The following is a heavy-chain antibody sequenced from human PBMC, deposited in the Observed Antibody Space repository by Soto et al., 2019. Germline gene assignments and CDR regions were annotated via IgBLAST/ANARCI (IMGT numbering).Heavy chain of an antibody. D-gene: IGHD3-22*01. CDR2: ISAYNGNT. CDR1: GYTFTSYG. J-gene: IGHJ4*02. Sequence: ASVKVSCKASGYTFTSYGISWVRQAPGQGLEWMGWISAYNGNTNYAQKLQGRVTMTTDTSTSTAYMELRSLRSDDTAVYYCARDIAGITMIVVAPGYWAQGNLVTVSS. CDR3: ARDIAGITMIVVAPGY. V-gene: IGHV1-18*01.